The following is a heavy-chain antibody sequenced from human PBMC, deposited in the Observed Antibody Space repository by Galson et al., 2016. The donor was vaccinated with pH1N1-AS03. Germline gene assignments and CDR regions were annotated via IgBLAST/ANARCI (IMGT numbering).Heavy chain of an antibody. V-gene: IGHV6-1*01. J-gene: IGHJ4*02. CDR2: TYFRSKWYKWYN. CDR1: GDSVSSNTAA. CDR3: ARDHLGAGPAFDY. D-gene: IGHD1-26*01. Sequence: CAISGDSVSSNTAAWNWIRQSPSRGLEWLGRTYFRSKWYKWYNDYAVSVESRITINPDTSKNQFSLQLNSVTPEDTAVYYCARDHLGAGPAFDYWGQGTLVTVS.